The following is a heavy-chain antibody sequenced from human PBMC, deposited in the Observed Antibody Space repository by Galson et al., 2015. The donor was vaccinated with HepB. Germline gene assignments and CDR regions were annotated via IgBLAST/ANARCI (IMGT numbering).Heavy chain of an antibody. V-gene: IGHV1-18*01. CDR1: GYTFTSYG. CDR3: ARVPADGWWARIAAAVPYDY. J-gene: IGHJ4*02. D-gene: IGHD6-13*01. Sequence: SVKVSCKASGYTFTSYGISWVRQAPGQGLEWMGWISAYNGNTNYAQKLQGRVTMTTDTSTSTAYMELRSLRSDDTAVYYCARVPADGWWARIAAAVPYDYWGQGTLVTVSS. CDR2: ISAYNGNT.